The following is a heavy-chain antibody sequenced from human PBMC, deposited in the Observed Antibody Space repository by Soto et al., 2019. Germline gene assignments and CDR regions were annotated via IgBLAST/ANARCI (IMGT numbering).Heavy chain of an antibody. J-gene: IGHJ4*02. CDR2: LSWNSGTI. D-gene: IGHD6-19*01. Sequence: EVQLVESGGGLVQPGKSLRLSCAASGFTFDDYAMHWVRQVPGKGLEWVSGLSWNSGTIDYADSVKGRFTISRDNAKNSLHLQMNSLRPEDTSFYYCAKAESSGWYYGLAYWGQGTLVTVSS. CDR3: AKAESSGWYYGLAY. V-gene: IGHV3-9*01. CDR1: GFTFDDYA.